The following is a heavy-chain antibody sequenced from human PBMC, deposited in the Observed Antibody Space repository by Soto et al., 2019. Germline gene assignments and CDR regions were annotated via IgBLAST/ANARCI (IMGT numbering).Heavy chain of an antibody. J-gene: IGHJ5*02. D-gene: IGHD2-21*01. Sequence: SETLSLTCTVSGGSISSGGYYWSWIRQHPGKGLEWIGYIYYSGSTYYNPSLRSRVTISIDTSKNQFSLTLSSVTASDTAVYYCAILGFYSQSIDPRGHGTLVTVSS. V-gene: IGHV4-31*03. CDR1: GGSISSGGYY. CDR2: IYYSGST. CDR3: AILGFYSQSIDP.